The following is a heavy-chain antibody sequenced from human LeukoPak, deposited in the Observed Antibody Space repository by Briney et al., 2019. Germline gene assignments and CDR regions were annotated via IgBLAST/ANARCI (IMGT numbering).Heavy chain of an antibody. D-gene: IGHD3-3*01. CDR1: GGSVSSGSYY. Sequence: SETLSLTCTVSGGSVSSGSYYWSWIRQPPGKGLVWFVYMYYSGSTNYNPSLKSRVTMSVDTSKNQFSLELSSVTAADTAVYYCARRMSGPRYFDYWGQGTLVAVSS. J-gene: IGHJ4*02. CDR2: MYYSGST. V-gene: IGHV4-61*01. CDR3: ARRMSGPRYFDY.